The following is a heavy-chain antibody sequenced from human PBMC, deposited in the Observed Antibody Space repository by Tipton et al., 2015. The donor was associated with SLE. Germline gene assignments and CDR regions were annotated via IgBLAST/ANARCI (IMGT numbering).Heavy chain of an antibody. CDR3: ATDTRGLRFGELDAFDI. J-gene: IGHJ3*02. V-gene: IGHV1-24*01. D-gene: IGHD3-10*01. CDR1: GYTLTELS. CDR2: FDPEDGET. Sequence: QLVQSGPEVKKPGAPVKVSCKVSGYTLTELSMHWVRQAPGKGLEWMGGFDPEDGETIYAQKFQGRVTMTEDTSTDTAYMELSSLRSEDTAVYYCATDTRGLRFGELDAFDIWGQGTMVTVSS.